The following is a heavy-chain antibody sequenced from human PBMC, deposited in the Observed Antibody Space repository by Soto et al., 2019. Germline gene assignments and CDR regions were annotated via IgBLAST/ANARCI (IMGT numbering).Heavy chain of an antibody. Sequence: SETLSLTCAVSGESINSSHGWYWVRQPPGEGLDGIGQITHSGSTNHNPSIPSRVTISADKSQNPLTLNLTSVTAADTALYYCAARHFWSGPWTDTRIDYWGQGTLVTVSS. J-gene: IGHJ4*02. CDR1: GESINSSHG. V-gene: IGHV4-4*02. CDR2: ITHSGST. CDR3: AARHFWSGPWTDTRIDY. D-gene: IGHD3-3*02.